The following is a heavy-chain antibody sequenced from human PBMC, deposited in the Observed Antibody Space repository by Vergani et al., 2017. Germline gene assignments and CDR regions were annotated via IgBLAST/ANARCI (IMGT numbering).Heavy chain of an antibody. D-gene: IGHD6-19*01. CDR3: AKVGRSEVAGTFGAFDI. CDR1: GFTFRNYG. J-gene: IGHJ3*02. Sequence: QVQLVESGGGVVQPGGSLTLSCAASGFTFRNYGMHWVRQAHGKGLEGVAFIRYDGSNEFYADSVKGRFTVSRDNSKRTMYLQMNSLRPEDTAVYYCAKVGRSEVAGTFGAFDIWGQGTMVTVSS. V-gene: IGHV3-30*02. CDR2: IRYDGSNE.